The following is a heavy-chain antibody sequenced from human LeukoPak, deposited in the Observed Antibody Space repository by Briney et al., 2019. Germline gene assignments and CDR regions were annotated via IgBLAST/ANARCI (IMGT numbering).Heavy chain of an antibody. CDR2: IKQDGSEK. CDR1: GFTFSGYW. D-gene: IGHD1-20*01. Sequence: GGSLRLSCAASGFTFSGYWMSWVRQAPGKGLEWVANIKQDGSEKYYVDSVKGRFTISRDNAKNSLYLQMNSLRAEDTAVYYCARAYTWNPVYFQYWGEGTLVTVSS. V-gene: IGHV3-7*01. J-gene: IGHJ1*01. CDR3: ARAYTWNPVYFQY.